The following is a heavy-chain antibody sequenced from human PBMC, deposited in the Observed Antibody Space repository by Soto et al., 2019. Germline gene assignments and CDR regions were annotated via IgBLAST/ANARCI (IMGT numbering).Heavy chain of an antibody. CDR1: GYTFTSYG. V-gene: IGHV1-18*01. Sequence: GGSVKVSCKASGYTFTSYGVSWVRQAPGQGLEWMGWISAFNGQTNYIQKVQGRVTLTTEASTSTAYMELRSLRSDDTAVYYCARGGDYYYGLDVWGQGTTVTVSS. CDR2: ISAFNGQT. D-gene: IGHD3-16*01. J-gene: IGHJ6*02. CDR3: ARGGDYYYGLDV.